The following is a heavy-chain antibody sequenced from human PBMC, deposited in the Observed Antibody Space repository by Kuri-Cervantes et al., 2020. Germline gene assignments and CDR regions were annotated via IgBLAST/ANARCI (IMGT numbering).Heavy chain of an antibody. D-gene: IGHD5-24*01. CDR1: GFTFSSYG. CDR3: AKAIEMSTISDYFDY. Sequence: GGSLRLSCAASGFTFSSYGMHWVRQAPGKGLEWVAVISYDGSNKYYADSVKGRFTISRDNSRHSLYLQMNSLRTEDTALYYCAKAIEMSTISDYFDYWGQGTLVTVSS. V-gene: IGHV3-30*18. J-gene: IGHJ4*02. CDR2: ISYDGSNK.